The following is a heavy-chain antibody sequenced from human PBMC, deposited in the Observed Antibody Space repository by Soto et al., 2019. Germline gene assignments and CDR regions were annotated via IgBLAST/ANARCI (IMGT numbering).Heavy chain of an antibody. CDR1: GGTFSSYA. D-gene: IGHD5-12*01. Sequence: SVKVSGKASGGTFSSYAISWVRQAPGQGLEWMGGIIPIFGTANYAQKFQGRVTITAHESTSAAYMALSSLRSEDMGVYYCAGSDVEITYYYGMDVWGQGTT. J-gene: IGHJ6*02. V-gene: IGHV1-69*13. CDR3: AGSDVEITYYYGMDV. CDR2: IIPIFGTA.